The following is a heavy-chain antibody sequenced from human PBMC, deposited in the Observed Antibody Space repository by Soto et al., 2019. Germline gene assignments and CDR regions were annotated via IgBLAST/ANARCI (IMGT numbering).Heavy chain of an antibody. CDR3: AKPYWGSSYWYHFDY. CDR1: GFTFSTYG. V-gene: IGHV3-30*18. J-gene: IGHJ4*02. D-gene: IGHD6-13*01. CDR2: ISYDGSSK. Sequence: QVQLVESGGGVVQPGRSLRLSCAASGFTFSTYGMHWVRQAPGKGLEWVAVISYDGSSKNYADSVKGRFTIARDNSKDTLYLQMSSLRAEDTAVYYCAKPYWGSSYWYHFDYWGQGTLVTVSS.